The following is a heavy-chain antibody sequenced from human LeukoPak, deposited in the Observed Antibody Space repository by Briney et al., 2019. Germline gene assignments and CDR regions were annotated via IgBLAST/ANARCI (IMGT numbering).Heavy chain of an antibody. V-gene: IGHV3-30*04. CDR3: ARANSSSWHYFDY. CDR1: GFTFSDYT. CDR2: ISYDGSQK. D-gene: IGHD6-13*01. Sequence: PGGSLRLSCAASGFTFSDYTFHWVRQAPGKGLEWVVVISYDGSQKYHADSVKGRFTISRDNSKNTVSLQVNSLRADDTAVFYCARANSSSWHYFDYWGQGTLVTVSS. J-gene: IGHJ4*02.